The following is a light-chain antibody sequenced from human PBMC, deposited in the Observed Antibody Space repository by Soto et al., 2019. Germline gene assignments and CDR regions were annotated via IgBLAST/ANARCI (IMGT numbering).Light chain of an antibody. Sequence: IQITHSPSSLCASVLYRVTITCRASQIVSNVLAWFQQKPGKGPELLIYDVSNLQSGVPSRFSGSGSGTEFTLTISSLQPDDFAVYYCQQYYRYPWTFGQGTKVDIK. CDR2: DVS. CDR3: QQYYRYPWT. CDR1: QIVSNV. J-gene: IGKJ1*01. V-gene: IGKV1-5*01.